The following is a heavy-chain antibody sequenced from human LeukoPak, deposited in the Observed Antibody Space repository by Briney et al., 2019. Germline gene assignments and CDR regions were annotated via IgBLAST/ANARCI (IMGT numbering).Heavy chain of an antibody. D-gene: IGHD1-26*01. Sequence: GGSLSFSCTVSGFTFSNYIMNWVRQAPGKGLEWVSHVSSGSSIISYADSVKGRFTISRDNAKTSLFLQMNSLRDEDTALYYCAREVSGSFDYWGQGALVTVSS. CDR3: AREVSGSFDY. V-gene: IGHV3-48*02. CDR2: VSSGSSII. CDR1: GFTFSNYI. J-gene: IGHJ4*02.